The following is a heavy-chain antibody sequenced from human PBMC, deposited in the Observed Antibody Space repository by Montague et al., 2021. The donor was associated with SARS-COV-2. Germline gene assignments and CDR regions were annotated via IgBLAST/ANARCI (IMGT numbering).Heavy chain of an antibody. D-gene: IGHD3-22*01. Sequence: SETLSLTCTASGGSISNYYWSWIRQPPGRGPEWIGYIYYSGSTDYSPSLKSRVTISLDTSKNQFSLKVTSVTAADTAVYYCARGGGYYNYGLDVWGPGTTVTVSS. CDR1: GGSISNYY. CDR3: ARGGGYYNYGLDV. CDR2: IYYSGST. V-gene: IGHV4-59*12. J-gene: IGHJ6*02.